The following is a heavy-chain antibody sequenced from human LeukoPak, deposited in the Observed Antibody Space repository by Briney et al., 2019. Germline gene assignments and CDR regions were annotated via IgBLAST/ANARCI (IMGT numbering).Heavy chain of an antibody. D-gene: IGHD7-27*01. CDR1: GFTFSSYS. Sequence: GGSLRLSCAASGFTFSSYSMNWVRQAPGKGLEWVSSISSSSSYIYYADSVKGRFTISRDNAKNSLYLQMNSLRAEDTAVYYCARAGLGTYDAFDIWAKGQWSPSLQ. V-gene: IGHV3-21*01. CDR3: ARAGLGTYDAFDI. J-gene: IGHJ3*02. CDR2: ISSSSSYI.